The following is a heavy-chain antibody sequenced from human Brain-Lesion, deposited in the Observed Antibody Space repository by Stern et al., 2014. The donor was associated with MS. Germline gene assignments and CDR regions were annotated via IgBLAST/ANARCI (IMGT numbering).Heavy chain of an antibody. CDR2: INRDGSDT. CDR3: ARGVGDY. D-gene: IGHD3-16*01. J-gene: IGHJ4*02. CDR1: GFNFSSYW. Sequence: EMQLVESGGGLVQPGGSLRLSCAASGFNFSSYWMHWVRQFPEKGLFWVSQINRDGSDTSYVDSVKGRFSISRDNIRNMLYLRMTSLRAEDTAVYYCARGVGDYWGQGARVTVSS. V-gene: IGHV3-74*02.